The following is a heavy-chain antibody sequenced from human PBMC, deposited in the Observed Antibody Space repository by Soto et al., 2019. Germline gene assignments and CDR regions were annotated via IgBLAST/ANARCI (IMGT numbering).Heavy chain of an antibody. J-gene: IGHJ6*03. D-gene: IGHD3-10*01. CDR3: TSQRPNYGSGSDYYYYIDV. V-gene: IGHV3-49*03. Sequence: GGSLRLSCTASGFTFGDYAMSWFRQAPGKGLEWVGFIRSKAYGGTTEYAASVKGRFTISRDDSKSIAYLQMNSLKTEDTAVYYCTSQRPNYGSGSDYYYYIDVWGKGTSDTVSS. CDR1: GFTFGDYA. CDR2: IRSKAYGGTT.